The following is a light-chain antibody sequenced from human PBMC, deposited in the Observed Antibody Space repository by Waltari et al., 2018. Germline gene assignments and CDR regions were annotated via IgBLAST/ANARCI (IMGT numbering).Light chain of an antibody. J-gene: IGLJ3*02. CDR3: SSYTSSSTGV. CDR2: DVS. V-gene: IGLV2-14*01. Sequence: QSALTQPASVSESPGQSITISCTGTSSDVGGYNYVSWYQQHIGKAPKLMIYDVSERPAGVSNRFSGSKSGNTASLTISGRQAEDEADYSCSSYTSSSTGVFGGGTKLTVL. CDR1: SSDVGGYNY.